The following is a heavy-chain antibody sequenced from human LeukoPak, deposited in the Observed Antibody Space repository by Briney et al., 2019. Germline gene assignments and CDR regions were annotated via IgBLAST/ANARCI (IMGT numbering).Heavy chain of an antibody. CDR3: ARAPAHYYDSSDHYYVGESYFDY. J-gene: IGHJ4*02. CDR2: ISSSSRYI. CDR1: GFTFSTYS. D-gene: IGHD3-22*01. Sequence: GGSLRLSCSASGFTFSTYSMNWVRQAPGKGLEWVSSISSSSRYIYYPDSVKGRFTISRDNAKNSLYLQMNSLRAEDTAVYYCARAPAHYYDSSDHYYVGESYFDYWGQGTLVTVSS. V-gene: IGHV3-21*01.